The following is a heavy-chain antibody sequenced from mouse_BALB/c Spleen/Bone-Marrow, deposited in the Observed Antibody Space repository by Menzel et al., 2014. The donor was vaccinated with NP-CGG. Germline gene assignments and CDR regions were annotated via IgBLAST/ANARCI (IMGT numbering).Heavy chain of an antibody. CDR1: GYTFTSSW. CDR3: ARYWSGFAY. Sequence: VPLQQSGSVLVRPGASVKLSCKASGYTFTSSWMHWAKQRPGQGLEWIGEIHPNSGNTNYNEKFKGKATLTVDTSSSTAYVDLSSLTSEDSAVYYCARYWSGFAYWGQGTLVTVSA. D-gene: IGHD4-1*01. CDR2: IHPNSGNT. V-gene: IGHV1S130*01. J-gene: IGHJ3*01.